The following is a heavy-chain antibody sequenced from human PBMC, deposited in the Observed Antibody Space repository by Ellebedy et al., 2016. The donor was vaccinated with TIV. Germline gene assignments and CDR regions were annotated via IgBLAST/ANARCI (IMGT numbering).Heavy chain of an antibody. D-gene: IGHD3-3*01. CDR2: IYSGGST. CDR3: ARVQNTIFGMVTPPHYYGMDV. CDR1: GFTVSSNY. V-gene: IGHV3-66*01. Sequence: PGGSLRLSCAASGFTVSSNYMSWARQAPGKGLEWVSVIYSGGSTYYADSVKGRFTISRDNSKNTLYLQMNSLRAEDTAVYYCARVQNTIFGMVTPPHYYGMDVWGQGTTVTVSS. J-gene: IGHJ6*02.